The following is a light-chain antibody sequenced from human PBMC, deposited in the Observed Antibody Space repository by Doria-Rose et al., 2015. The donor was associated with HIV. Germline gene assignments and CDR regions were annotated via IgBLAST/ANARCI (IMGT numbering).Light chain of an antibody. CDR3: QQYGTSRGT. Sequence: TQSPGTLSLSPGERATLSCRASQRVKSSYLAWYQQKPGQAPRLLIYDASTMATGIPDRISGSGSVTDFTLTISRLEPEDVAVYYCQQYGTSRGTFGQGTRLEIK. J-gene: IGKJ5*01. V-gene: IGKV3-20*01. CDR2: DAS. CDR1: QRVKSSY.